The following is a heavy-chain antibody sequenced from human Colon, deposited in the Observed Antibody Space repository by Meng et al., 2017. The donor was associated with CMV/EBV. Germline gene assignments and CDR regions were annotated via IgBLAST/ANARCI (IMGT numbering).Heavy chain of an antibody. CDR2: ISATSTYI. Sequence: GESLKISCAASGFTFSDYIINWVRQAPGKGLEWVSSISATSTYIYYADSVKGRFTISRDNGKNLVYLQMNNLRAEDTAVYYCARDTTSGSYIYHYGMDVWGLGTTVTVSS. J-gene: IGHJ6*02. CDR1: GFTFSDYI. V-gene: IGHV3-21*06. CDR3: ARDTTSGSYIYHYGMDV. D-gene: IGHD1-26*01.